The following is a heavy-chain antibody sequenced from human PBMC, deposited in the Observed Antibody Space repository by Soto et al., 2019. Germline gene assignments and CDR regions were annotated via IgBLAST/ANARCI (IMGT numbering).Heavy chain of an antibody. Sequence: GSLRLSCAASGITFSNYAIGWGRQAPGKGLGLGSAIKGSGGSTYYADSRKGRFTISRDNSKNTLYLQMNSLRAEDTAVYYCAKGEGNRSFYYYYMDVWGKGTTVTVSS. J-gene: IGHJ6*03. CDR3: AKGEGNRSFYYYYMDV. CDR1: GITFSNYA. V-gene: IGHV3-23*01. CDR2: IKGSGGST. D-gene: IGHD3-16*02.